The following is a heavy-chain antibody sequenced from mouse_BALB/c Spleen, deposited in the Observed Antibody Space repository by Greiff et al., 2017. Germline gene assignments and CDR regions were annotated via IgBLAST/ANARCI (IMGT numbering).Heavy chain of an antibody. CDR3: ARHGNGWFAY. D-gene: IGHD4-1*01. J-gene: IGHJ3*01. CDR1: GFAFSSYD. Sequence: EVKLMESGGGLVKPRGSLKLSCAASGFAFSSYDMSWVRQTPEKRLEWVAYISSGGGSTYYPDTVKGRFTISRDNAKNTLYLQMSSLKSEDTAMYYCARHGNGWFAYWGQGTLVTVSA. V-gene: IGHV5-12-1*01. CDR2: ISSGGGST.